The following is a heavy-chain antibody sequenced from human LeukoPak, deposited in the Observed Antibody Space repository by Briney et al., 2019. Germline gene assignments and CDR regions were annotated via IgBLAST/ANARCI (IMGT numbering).Heavy chain of an antibody. CDR2: INHSGST. Sequence: WGSLTLSCAASGFPFSNTYMSWIRQPPGKGLEWIGEINHSGSTKYNPSLKSRVTISADTSKNQFSLRLSSVTAADTAVYYCARAEDEFDIWGQGTMVPVSS. CDR1: GFPFSNTY. V-gene: IGHV4-34*01. CDR3: ARAEDEFDI. D-gene: IGHD5-24*01. J-gene: IGHJ3*02.